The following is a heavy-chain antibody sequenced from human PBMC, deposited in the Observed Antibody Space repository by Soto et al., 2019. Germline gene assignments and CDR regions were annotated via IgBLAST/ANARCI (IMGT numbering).Heavy chain of an antibody. CDR1: GFSLSTSGMC. Sequence: SGPTLVNPTQTLTLTCTFSGFSLSTSGMCVSWIRQPPGKALEWLARIDWDDDKYYSTSLKTRLTISKDTSKNQVVLTMTNMEPVDTATYYCAGMGKYNDILTVYGSGYYFDYWGQGTLVTVSS. CDR3: AGMGKYNDILTVYGSGYYFDY. D-gene: IGHD3-9*01. J-gene: IGHJ4*02. CDR2: IDWDDDK. V-gene: IGHV2-70*11.